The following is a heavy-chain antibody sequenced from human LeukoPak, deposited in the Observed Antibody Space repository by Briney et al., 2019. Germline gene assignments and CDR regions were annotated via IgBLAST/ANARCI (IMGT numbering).Heavy chain of an antibody. J-gene: IGHJ4*02. CDR3: ARTDDSSGYRAHYFDY. CDR2: IIPIFGTA. CDR1: GVTFSSYA. Sequence: GASVKVSCKASGVTFSSYAISWVRQAPGQGLEWMGTIIPIFGTANYAQKFKGRVTITTDKSTSTAYMELSSLRSEDTAVYYCARTDDSSGYRAHYFDYWGQGTLVTVSS. D-gene: IGHD3-22*01. V-gene: IGHV1-69*05.